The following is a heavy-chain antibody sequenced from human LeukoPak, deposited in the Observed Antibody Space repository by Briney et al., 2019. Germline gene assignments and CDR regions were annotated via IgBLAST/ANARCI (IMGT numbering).Heavy chain of an antibody. CDR1: GYTFTSSG. J-gene: IGHJ5*02. V-gene: IGHV1-18*01. D-gene: IGHD2-2*01. CDR3: ARGSRNIVVVPAATGGGKWFDP. Sequence: ASVKVSCKASGYTFTSSGISWVRQAPGQGLEWMGWISAYNGNTNYAQKLQGRVTMTTDTSTSTAYMELRSLRSDDTAVYYCARGSRNIVVVPAATGGGKWFDPWGQGTLVTVSS. CDR2: ISAYNGNT.